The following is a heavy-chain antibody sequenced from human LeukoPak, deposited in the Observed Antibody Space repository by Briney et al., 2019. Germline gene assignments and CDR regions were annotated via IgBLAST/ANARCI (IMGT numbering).Heavy chain of an antibody. D-gene: IGHD6-13*01. CDR3: ARARRYSSPEFDY. V-gene: IGHV1-69*01. Sequence: SVKVSCKASGGTFSSCAISWVRQAPGQGLEWMGGIIPIFGTANYAQKFQGRVTITADESTSTAYMELSSLRSEDTAVYYCARARRYSSPEFDYWGQGTLVTVSS. CDR2: IIPIFGTA. CDR1: GGTFSSCA. J-gene: IGHJ4*02.